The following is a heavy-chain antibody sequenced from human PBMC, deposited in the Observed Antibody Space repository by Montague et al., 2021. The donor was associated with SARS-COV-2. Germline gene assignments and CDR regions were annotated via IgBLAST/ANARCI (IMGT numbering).Heavy chain of an antibody. CDR1: GGSITNYY. V-gene: IGHV4-59*01. CDR2: IYYSGST. J-gene: IGHJ5*02. Sequence: SETLSLTCTVSGGSITNYYWTWIRQPPGKGLEWIGHIYYSGSTTFSPSFKGRVTMSIDASKNQFSLKLNSVTAADTAVYFCAREIGDDRIGYLPRYWLDPWGQGTLVTVSS. CDR3: AREIGDDRIGYLPRYWLDP. D-gene: IGHD3-22*01.